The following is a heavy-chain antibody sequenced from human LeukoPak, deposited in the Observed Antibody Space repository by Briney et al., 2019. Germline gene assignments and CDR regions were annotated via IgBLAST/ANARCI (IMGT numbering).Heavy chain of an antibody. J-gene: IGHJ4*02. CDR1: GYTFTSYG. Sequence: ASVKVSCKASGYTFTSYGISWVRQAPGQGLEWVGWINAYNDNTNYARKLQGRVTMTTDTSTSTAYMELRSLRSDDTAVYYCARDYDYVWGSYRSVGYWGQGTLVTVSS. V-gene: IGHV1-18*01. CDR2: INAYNDNT. CDR3: ARDYDYVWGSYRSVGY. D-gene: IGHD3-16*02.